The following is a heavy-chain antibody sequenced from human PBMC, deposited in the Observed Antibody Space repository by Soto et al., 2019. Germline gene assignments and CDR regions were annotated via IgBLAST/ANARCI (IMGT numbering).Heavy chain of an antibody. Sequence: EGQLLESGEGLVQPGGSLKLSCAAPGFTFSNYAMSWVRQAPGKGLEWVSGIGGSGSNTYYADSVKGRFTISRDNSKNTLFLQMSSLRAEDTAEYYCARVVRYFDTPYGMDVWGQGTTVTVSS. CDR1: GFTFSNYA. V-gene: IGHV3-23*01. J-gene: IGHJ6*02. CDR2: IGGSGSNT. CDR3: ARVVRYFDTPYGMDV. D-gene: IGHD3-9*01.